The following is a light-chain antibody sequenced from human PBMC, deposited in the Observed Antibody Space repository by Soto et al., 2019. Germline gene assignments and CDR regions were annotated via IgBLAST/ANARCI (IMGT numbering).Light chain of an antibody. V-gene: IGKV3-20*01. J-gene: IGKJ1*01. CDR1: QSVRSNF. CDR3: QQYNNWPPGRT. Sequence: EIVLTQSPGTLSLSPGERATLSCRASQSVRSNFLAWYQQKPGQAPRLLIYGASNRATGIPDRFSGSGSGTDFTLTISSLQSEDFAVYYCQQYNNWPPGRTCGQGTKVDIK. CDR2: GAS.